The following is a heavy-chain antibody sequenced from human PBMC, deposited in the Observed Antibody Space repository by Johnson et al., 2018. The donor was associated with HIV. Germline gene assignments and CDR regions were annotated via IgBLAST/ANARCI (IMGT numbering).Heavy chain of an antibody. D-gene: IGHD5-18*01. CDR3: ARAYSYGAFDI. CDR2: IWYDGSNK. J-gene: IGHJ3*02. Sequence: QVQVVESGGGLAKPAWSPRVSCAASQFTFSSYGMHWVRQAPGKGLEWVANIWYDGSNKYYADSVKGRFTISRDNSKNTLYLQMNSLRGEDTAVYYCARAYSYGAFDIWGQGTMVTVSS. CDR1: QFTFSSYG. V-gene: IGHV3-33*08.